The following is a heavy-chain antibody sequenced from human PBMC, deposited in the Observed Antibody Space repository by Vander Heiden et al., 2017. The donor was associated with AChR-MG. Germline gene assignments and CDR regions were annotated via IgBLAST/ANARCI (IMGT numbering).Heavy chain of an antibody. CDR2: ISSSSSYI. CDR3: ARDLVEMATITVYYYYGMDV. D-gene: IGHD5-12*01. J-gene: IGHJ6*02. V-gene: IGHV3-21*01. CDR1: GFTFSSYS. Sequence: EVQLVESGGGLVKPGGSLRLSCAASGFTFSSYSMNWVRQAPGKGLEWVSSISSSSSYIYYADSVKGRFTISRDNAKNSLYLQMNSLRAEDTAVYYCARDLVEMATITVYYYYGMDVWGQGTTVTVSS.